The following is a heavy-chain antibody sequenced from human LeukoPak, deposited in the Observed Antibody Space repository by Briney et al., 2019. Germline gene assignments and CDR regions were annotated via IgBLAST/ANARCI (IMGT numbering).Heavy chain of an antibody. J-gene: IGHJ4*02. CDR2: VSGSGGTT. D-gene: IGHD2-15*01. CDR3: VQEARYCNGGSCYAVLDY. Sequence: GGSLRLSCAAFGFTFSSYTMSCVRQAPGKGLEWVSAVSGSGGTTYYTDSVKGRFTISRDNSKNTLYLQMNSLRVEDTAVYYCVQEARYCNGGSCYAVLDYWGQGTLVTVSS. V-gene: IGHV3-23*01. CDR1: GFTFSSYT.